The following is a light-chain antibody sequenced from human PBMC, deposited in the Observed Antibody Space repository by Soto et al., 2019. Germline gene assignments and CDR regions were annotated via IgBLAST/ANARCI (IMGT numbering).Light chain of an antibody. CDR1: SSDIGSYNF. CDR2: DVS. Sequence: QSALTQPASVSGSPGQSITISCTGTSSDIGSYNFVSWYQQHPGKAPKLMIYDVSNRPSGVSNRFSGSKSGNTASLTISGLQADDEADYYCSSYSTTTLLFGGGTKRTVL. CDR3: SSYSTTTLL. V-gene: IGLV2-14*03. J-gene: IGLJ2*01.